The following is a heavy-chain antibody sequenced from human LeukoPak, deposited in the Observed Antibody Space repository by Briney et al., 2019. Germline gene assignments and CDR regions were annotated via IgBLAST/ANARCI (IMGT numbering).Heavy chain of an antibody. CDR1: GFTFSNAW. D-gene: IGHD3-10*01. Sequence: PGGSLRLSCAASGFTFSNAWMSWVRQAPGKGLEWVGRIKSKTDGGITDYAAPVKGRFTISRDDSKNTLYLQMNSLKTEDTAVYYCTSPGGDAFDIWGQGTMVTVSS. CDR3: TSPGGDAFDI. J-gene: IGHJ3*02. CDR2: IKSKTDGGIT. V-gene: IGHV3-15*01.